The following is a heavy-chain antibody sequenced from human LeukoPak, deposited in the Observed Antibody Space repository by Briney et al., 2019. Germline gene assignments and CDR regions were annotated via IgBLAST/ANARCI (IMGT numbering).Heavy chain of an antibody. J-gene: IGHJ3*02. CDR3: ARVPYYDSSGYYLGAFDI. CDR1: GFTFSSYW. V-gene: IGHV3-7*03. CDR2: IKQDGSEK. D-gene: IGHD3-22*01. Sequence: PGGSLRLSCAASGFTFSSYWMSWVRQAPGKGLEWVANIKQDGSEKYYVDSVKGRFTISRDNAKNSLYLQMNSLRSEDTAVYYCARVPYYDSSGYYLGAFDIWGQGTMVTVSS.